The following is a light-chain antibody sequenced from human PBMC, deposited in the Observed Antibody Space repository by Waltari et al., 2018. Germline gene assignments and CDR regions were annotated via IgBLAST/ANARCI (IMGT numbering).Light chain of an antibody. CDR2: VNNDGSH. Sequence: QQPEKGARDLMNVNNDGSHNQVGGIPDRFAGSSSGAERYLTISSLQSEDEADYYCQTGGHGTWVFGGGTRLTVL. V-gene: IGLV4-69*01. CDR3: QTGGHGTWV. J-gene: IGLJ3*02.